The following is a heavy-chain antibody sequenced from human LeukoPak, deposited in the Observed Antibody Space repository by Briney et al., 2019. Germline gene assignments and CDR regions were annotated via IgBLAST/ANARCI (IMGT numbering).Heavy chain of an antibody. D-gene: IGHD1-26*01. CDR3: ASCGVTIPNWFDH. J-gene: IGHJ5*02. Sequence: PSETLSLTCAVYGGSFSAYYWSWIRQPPGKGLEWIGEINHSGSTNYNPSLKSRVTISVDTSKNQFSLKLNSVTAADTAVYYCASCGVTIPNWFDHWGQGTLVTVSS. CDR1: GGSFSAYY. CDR2: INHSGST. V-gene: IGHV4-34*01.